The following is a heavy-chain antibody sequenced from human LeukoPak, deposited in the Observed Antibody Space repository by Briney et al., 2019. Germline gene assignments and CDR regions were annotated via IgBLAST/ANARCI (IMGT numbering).Heavy chain of an antibody. J-gene: IGHJ4*02. CDR2: IRSKANSYAT. CDR1: GFTFSGSA. D-gene: IGHD5-24*01. Sequence: GGSLRLSCAASGFTFSGSAMHWVRQASGKGLEWVGRIRSKANSYATAYAASVKGRFTISRDITKNSLYLQMNSLRDEDTAVYYCAKDEGRPEYWGQETLVTVSS. CDR3: AKDEGRPEY. V-gene: IGHV3-73*01.